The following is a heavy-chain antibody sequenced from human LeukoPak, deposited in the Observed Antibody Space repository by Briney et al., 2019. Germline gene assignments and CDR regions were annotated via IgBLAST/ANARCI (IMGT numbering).Heavy chain of an antibody. CDR2: ISSTSSYI. V-gene: IGHV3-21*01. J-gene: IGHJ6*03. Sequence: PGGSLRLSCAASRFTFSSYSMNWVRQAPGKGLEWVSSISSTSSYIYYADSVKGRFTISRDNAKNSLYLQMNSLRAEDTAVYYCARAIDSGWYGEGDYYYMDVWGKGTTVTVSS. CDR1: RFTFSSYS. D-gene: IGHD6-19*01. CDR3: ARAIDSGWYGEGDYYYMDV.